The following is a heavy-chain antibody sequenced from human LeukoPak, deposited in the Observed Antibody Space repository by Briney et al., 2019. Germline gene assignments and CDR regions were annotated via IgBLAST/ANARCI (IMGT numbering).Heavy chain of an antibody. CDR2: IYHSGST. CDR3: ARVRPSGSYPSPYYFDY. Sequence: SETLSLTCTVSGYSISSGYYWGWIRQPPGKGLEWIGSIYHSGSTYYNPSLKSRVTISVDTSKNQFSLKLSSVTAADTAVYYCARVRPSGSYPSPYYFDYWGQGTLATVSS. CDR1: GYSISSGYY. J-gene: IGHJ4*02. V-gene: IGHV4-38-2*02. D-gene: IGHD1-26*01.